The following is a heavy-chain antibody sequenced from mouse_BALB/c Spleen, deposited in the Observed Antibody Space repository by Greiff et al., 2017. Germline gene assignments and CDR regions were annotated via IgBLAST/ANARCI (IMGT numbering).Heavy chain of an antibody. J-gene: IGHJ2*01. CDR3: ACYDY. CDR2: IFPGSGNT. V-gene: IGHV1-66*01. CDR1: GYSFTSYY. Sequence: QVQLQQSGPELEKPGASVKISCKSSGYSFTSYYIHWVKQRPGQGLEWIGCIFPGSGNTKYNEKFKGKATLTADTSSSTAYMQLSSLTSEDSAVYFCACYDYWGRGTTLTVSS. D-gene: IGHD1-1*01.